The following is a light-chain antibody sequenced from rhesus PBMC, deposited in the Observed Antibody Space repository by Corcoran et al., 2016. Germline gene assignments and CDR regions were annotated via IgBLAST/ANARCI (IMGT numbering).Light chain of an antibody. Sequence: DIQMTQSPSSLSASVGDTVTITCQASQGISKYLAWYQPTPGKAPKLLIYDASTLQSGVPSRFSGRGPGTEFTLIISSLQPEDFATYACQQQNSYPLTFGGGTKVDLK. J-gene: IGKJ4*01. CDR3: QQQNSYPLT. V-gene: IGKV1-25*01. CDR1: QGISKY. CDR2: DAS.